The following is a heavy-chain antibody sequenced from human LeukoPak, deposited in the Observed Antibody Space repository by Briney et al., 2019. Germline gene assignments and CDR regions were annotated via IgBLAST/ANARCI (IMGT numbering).Heavy chain of an antibody. V-gene: IGHV3-74*01. CDR2: INSDGSST. CDR1: GFTLSSYW. CDR3: ARGAYYFDY. Sequence: GGSLRLSCAASGFTLSSYWMHWVRQAPGKGLVWVSRINSDGSSTSYAGSVKGRFTISRDNTKNTLYLQMNSLRAEDTAVYYCARGAYYFDYWGQGILVTVSS. J-gene: IGHJ4*02.